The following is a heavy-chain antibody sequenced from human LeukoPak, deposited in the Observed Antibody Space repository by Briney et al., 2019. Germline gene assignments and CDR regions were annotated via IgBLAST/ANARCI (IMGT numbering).Heavy chain of an antibody. V-gene: IGHV3-66*01. J-gene: IGHJ4*02. Sequence: PGGSLRLSCSASGFTVSTNYMTWIRQAPGKGLEWVSVIYSGGSTYYADSVKNRFTISRDNAKNTVYLQMNSLRGEDTAVYHCARDHETFFDLWRQGTLVTVSS. CDR2: IYSGGST. D-gene: IGHD2/OR15-2a*01. CDR3: ARDHETFFDL. CDR1: GFTVSTNY.